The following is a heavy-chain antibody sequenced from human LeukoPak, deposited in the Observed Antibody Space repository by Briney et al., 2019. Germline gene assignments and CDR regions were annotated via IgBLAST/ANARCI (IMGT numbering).Heavy chain of an antibody. CDR3: ARLLGWGAVAGAGDY. Sequence: SETLSLTCTVSGGSISSYFWTWIRQPAGKGLEWIGRIYTSGSTDYNPSLKSRVTMSVDTSKNQFSLKLYSVTAADTAVYYCARLLGWGAVAGAGDYWGQGTLVTVSS. CDR1: GGSISSYF. J-gene: IGHJ4*02. V-gene: IGHV4-4*07. D-gene: IGHD6-19*01. CDR2: IYTSGST.